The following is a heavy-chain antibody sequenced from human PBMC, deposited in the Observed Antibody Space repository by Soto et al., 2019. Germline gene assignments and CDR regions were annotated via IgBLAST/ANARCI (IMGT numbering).Heavy chain of an antibody. CDR3: LRDATKEWLTRPAY. V-gene: IGHV3-9*01. CDR1: GFTFDDYA. J-gene: IGHJ4*02. D-gene: IGHD6-19*01. CDR2: ISWNSGRI. Sequence: PGGSLRLSCAASGFTFDDYAMHWVRQAPGKGLEWVSGISWNSGRIDYADSVKGRFTISRDNAKNSLYLQMNSLRGEDTALYYFLRDATKEWLTRPAYWAQGRQVPVSS.